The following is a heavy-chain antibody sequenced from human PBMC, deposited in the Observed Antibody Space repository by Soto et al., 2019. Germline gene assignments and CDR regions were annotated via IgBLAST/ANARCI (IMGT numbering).Heavy chain of an antibody. CDR2: IYPGDSDT. CDR3: ARLYYDYVWGSYCDY. CDR1: GYSFTSYW. V-gene: IGHV5-51*01. D-gene: IGHD3-16*01. Sequence: GESLKISCKGSGYSFTSYWIGWVRQMPGKGLGWMGIIYPGDSDTRYSPSFQGQVTISADKSISTAYLQWSSLKASDTAMYYCARLYYDYVWGSYCDYWGQGTLVTVSS. J-gene: IGHJ4*02.